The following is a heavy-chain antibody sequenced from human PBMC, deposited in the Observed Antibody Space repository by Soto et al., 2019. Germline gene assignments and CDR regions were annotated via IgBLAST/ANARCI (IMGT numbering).Heavy chain of an antibody. V-gene: IGHV4-4*07. D-gene: IGHD3-10*01. CDR3: ARFMVRGIGYYYYGLDV. Sequence: QVQLQESGPGLVKPSETLSLTCTVSGGSISSYYWSWIRQPAGKGLEWIGRIYTSGSTNYNPSLKSPVTMSVDTSKNQCSLKLSSVTAADTAVYYCARFMVRGIGYYYYGLDVWVQGTTVTVSS. CDR1: GGSISSYY. CDR2: IYTSGST. J-gene: IGHJ6*02.